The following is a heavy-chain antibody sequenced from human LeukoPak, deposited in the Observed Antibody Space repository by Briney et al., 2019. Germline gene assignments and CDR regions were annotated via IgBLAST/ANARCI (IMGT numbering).Heavy chain of an antibody. CDR2: IYYSGST. J-gene: IGHJ4*02. D-gene: IGHD3-9*01. Sequence: SETLSLTCTVSGGSISSYYWSWIRQPPGKGLEWIGYIYYSGSTNYNPSLKSRVTISVDTSKNQFSLKLSSVTAADTAVYYCARGPEYYDILTGYGPYYFDYWGQGTLVTVSS. CDR3: ARGPEYYDILTGYGPYYFDY. V-gene: IGHV4-59*01. CDR1: GGSISSYY.